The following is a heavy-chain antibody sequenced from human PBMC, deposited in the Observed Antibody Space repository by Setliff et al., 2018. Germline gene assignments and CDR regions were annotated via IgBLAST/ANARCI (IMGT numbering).Heavy chain of an antibody. V-gene: IGHV3-7*01. J-gene: IGHJ5*02. CDR1: EFTFNKYW. CDR2: IKQDGSDI. D-gene: IGHD3-22*01. CDR3: ARGARLYETDHHYYGWLDP. Sequence: PGGSLRLSCAASEFTFNKYWMTWVRQAPGKGLEWVANIKQDGSDIKYVDSVKGRFTISRDNAKNSLYLQMNNLRAEDTAVYHCARGARLYETDHHYYGWLDPWGQGTLVTVSS.